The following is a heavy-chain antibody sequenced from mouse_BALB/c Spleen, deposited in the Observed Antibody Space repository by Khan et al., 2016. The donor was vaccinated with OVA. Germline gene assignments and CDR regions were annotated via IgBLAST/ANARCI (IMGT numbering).Heavy chain of an antibody. CDR1: GYSITSGYF. V-gene: IGHV3-6*02. CDR2: IRYDGNS. Sequence: VQLKESGPGLVKPSQSLSLTCSVTGYSITSGYFWNWIRQFPGNKLEWMGYIRYDGNSNYYPSLKNRISISRDTSKNQFFLKLNSVTAEDTATYYCARGGSSGPAWFTNWGQGTLGTVSA. D-gene: IGHD3-1*01. J-gene: IGHJ3*01. CDR3: ARGGSSGPAWFTN.